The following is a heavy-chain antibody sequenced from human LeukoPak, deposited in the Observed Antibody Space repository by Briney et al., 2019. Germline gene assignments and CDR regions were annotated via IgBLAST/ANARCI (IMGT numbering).Heavy chain of an antibody. J-gene: IGHJ1*01. CDR2: INHSGST. V-gene: IGHV4-34*01. Sequence: SETLSLTCAVYGGSFSGYYWSWIRQPPGKGLEWIGEINHSGSTNYNPSLKSRVTISVDTSKNQFSLKLSSVTAADTAVYYCARRVGLGSGSLGGEVEHWGQGTLVTVSS. D-gene: IGHD6-19*01. CDR1: GGSFSGYY. CDR3: ARRVGLGSGSLGGEVEH.